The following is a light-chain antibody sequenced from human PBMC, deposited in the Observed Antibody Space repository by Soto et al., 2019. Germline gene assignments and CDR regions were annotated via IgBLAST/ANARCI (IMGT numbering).Light chain of an antibody. V-gene: IGKV1-5*01. CDR3: QHTRT. CDR1: QNINNW. CDR2: DAS. J-gene: IGKJ1*01. Sequence: DFQMTQSPSTLSASVGDRVIITCRASQNINNWVAWYQQKPGKAPKFLIYDASTLQRGVSSRFSDSGFGTEFSLTINSLQPDDSGSYYCQHTRTFGQGTKVEVK.